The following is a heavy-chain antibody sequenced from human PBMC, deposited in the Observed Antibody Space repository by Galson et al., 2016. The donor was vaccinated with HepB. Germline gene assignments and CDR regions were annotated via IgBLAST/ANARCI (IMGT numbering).Heavy chain of an antibody. CDR3: VSGYTGGI. Sequence: SLRLSCAASGFVFSAYWLSWVRQSPGKGLEWVASINQDGNGRYYVDSAKGRFIISRYNARTSLSLQMHSLRVDDTSIYYSVSGYTGGIWGPGTMVIVSS. D-gene: IGHD5-12*01. CDR2: INQDGNGR. CDR1: GFVFSAYW. J-gene: IGHJ3*02. V-gene: IGHV3-7*01.